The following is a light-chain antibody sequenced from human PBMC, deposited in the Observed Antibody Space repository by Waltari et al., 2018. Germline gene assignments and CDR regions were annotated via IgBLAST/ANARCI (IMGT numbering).Light chain of an antibody. CDR2: AFS. Sequence: QSALTQPASVSGSPGQSITISCPGTSSDVGGYNSVPWYQQHPGKAPKLMIYAFSNRPAGVSNRFSGSKSGNPASLTISGLQAEDEADYYCSSYTSSSTLVFGGGTKLTVL. V-gene: IGLV2-14*03. CDR1: SSDVGGYNS. J-gene: IGLJ2*01. CDR3: SSYTSSSTLV.